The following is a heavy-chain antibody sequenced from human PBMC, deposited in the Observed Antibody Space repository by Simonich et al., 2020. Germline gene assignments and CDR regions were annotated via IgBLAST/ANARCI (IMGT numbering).Heavy chain of an antibody. CDR1: GYTFTGYD. J-gene: IGHJ4*02. CDR2: MNPNRGNT. V-gene: IGHV1-8*01. CDR3: ARTYSGSYYYFDY. Sequence: QVQLVQSGAEVKKPGASVKVSCKASGYTFTGYDINWVRQATGQGLEWMGWMNPNRGNTGYAQKFQGRVTITRNTSISTAYMELSSLRSEDTAVYYCARTYSGSYYYFDYWGQGTLVTVSS. D-gene: IGHD1-26*01.